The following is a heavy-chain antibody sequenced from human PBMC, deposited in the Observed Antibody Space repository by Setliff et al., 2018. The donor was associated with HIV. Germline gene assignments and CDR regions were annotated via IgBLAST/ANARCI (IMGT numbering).Heavy chain of an antibody. CDR1: GFTFSSYA. D-gene: IGHD5-12*01. Sequence: GGSLRLSCAASGFTFSSYAMSWVRQAPGKGLEWVSAISGSGGSTYYADSVKGRFTISRDNSKNTPYLQMNSLRAEDTAVYFCAKTIAALVATNVGYYYYYMDVWGKGTTVTVSS. CDR2: ISGSGGST. J-gene: IGHJ6*03. CDR3: AKTIAALVATNVGYYYYYMDV. V-gene: IGHV3-23*01.